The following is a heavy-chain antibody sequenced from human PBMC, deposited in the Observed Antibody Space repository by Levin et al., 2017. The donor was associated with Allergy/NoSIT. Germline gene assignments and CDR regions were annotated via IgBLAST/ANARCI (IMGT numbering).Heavy chain of an antibody. Sequence: GGSLRLSCAASGFTFSNAWMSWVRQAPGKGLEWVGRINSKTDGGTTDYAAPGKGRFAISRDDSKNTLYLQMNSLKTEDSAVYYCTPDYYRNYLFDSWGQGTLVTVSS. J-gene: IGHJ4*02. CDR3: TPDYYRNYLFDS. CDR1: GFTFSNAW. CDR2: INSKTDGGTT. D-gene: IGHD4-11*01. V-gene: IGHV3-15*01.